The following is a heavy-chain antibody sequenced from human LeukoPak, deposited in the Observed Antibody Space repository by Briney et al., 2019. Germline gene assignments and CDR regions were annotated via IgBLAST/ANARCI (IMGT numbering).Heavy chain of an antibody. CDR2: ISPSGDIT. Sequence: GGTLRLSCAGSGFSFSSHGMNWVRQAPGKGLEWVSGISPSGDITYYTDSVRGRFTISRDNFKNTLSLQVNSLRAEDTAMYYCARLIVNYGDPNRHFDYWGQGTLVTVSS. V-gene: IGHV3-23*01. CDR1: GFSFSSHG. CDR3: ARLIVNYGDPNRHFDY. D-gene: IGHD4-17*01. J-gene: IGHJ4*02.